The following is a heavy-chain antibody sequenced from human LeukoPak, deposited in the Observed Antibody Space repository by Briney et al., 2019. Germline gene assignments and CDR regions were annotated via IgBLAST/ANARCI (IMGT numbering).Heavy chain of an antibody. Sequence: GGSLRLSCAASGFTFDDYAMHWVRQAPGKGLEWVAVIWYDGSNKYYADSVKGRFTISRDNSKNTLYLQMNSLRAEDTAVYYCARGSTYSSSWYWKGTPFDYWGQGTLVTVSS. CDR2: IWYDGSNK. J-gene: IGHJ4*02. CDR1: GFTFDDYA. CDR3: ARGSTYSSSWYWKGTPFDY. V-gene: IGHV3-33*08. D-gene: IGHD6-13*01.